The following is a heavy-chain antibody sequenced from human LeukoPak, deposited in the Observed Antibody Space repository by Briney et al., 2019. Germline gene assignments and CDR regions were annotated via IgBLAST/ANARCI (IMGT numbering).Heavy chain of an antibody. CDR1: GFTFSSYG. Sequence: GGSLRLSCAASGFTFSSYGMHWVRQAPGKGLEWVAVIWYDGSNKYYADSVKGRFTISRDNSKNTLYLQMNSLRAEDTAVYYCAKGDYDFWSGSGLSTNYYYYYMDVWAKGPRSPSP. D-gene: IGHD3-3*01. CDR3: AKGDYDFWSGSGLSTNYYYYYMDV. V-gene: IGHV3-33*06. CDR2: IWYDGSNK. J-gene: IGHJ6*03.